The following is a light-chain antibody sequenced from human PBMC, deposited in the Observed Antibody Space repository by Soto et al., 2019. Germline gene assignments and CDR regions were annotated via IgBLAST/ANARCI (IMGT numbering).Light chain of an antibody. Sequence: DIQMTQSPSTLSGSVGDRVTITCRASQTICSWLAWYQQKPGKAPKLLIYKASTLKSGVPSRFSGSGSGTEFTLTISSLQPDDFATYNCQHYNSYSEALGQGTKVELK. CDR3: QHYNSYSEA. V-gene: IGKV1-5*03. J-gene: IGKJ1*01. CDR2: KAS. CDR1: QTICSW.